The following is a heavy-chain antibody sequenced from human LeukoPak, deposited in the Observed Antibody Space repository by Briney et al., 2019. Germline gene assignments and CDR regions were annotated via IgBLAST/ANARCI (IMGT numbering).Heavy chain of an antibody. J-gene: IGHJ3*02. D-gene: IGHD3-10*01. Sequence: GGSLRLSCAASGFTFSSYAMSWVRQAPGKGLEWVSAISGSGGSTYYADSVKGRFTISRDNSKNTLYLQMNSLRAEDTAVYYCARDQAQLWFGASHAFDIWGQGTMVTVSS. CDR2: ISGSGGST. CDR1: GFTFSSYA. V-gene: IGHV3-23*01. CDR3: ARDQAQLWFGASHAFDI.